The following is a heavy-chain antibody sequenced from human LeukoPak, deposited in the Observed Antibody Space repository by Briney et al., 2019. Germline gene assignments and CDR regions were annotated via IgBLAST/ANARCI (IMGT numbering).Heavy chain of an antibody. Sequence: GGSLTLPCAASGFTFSSYWMSWVRQAPGRGVEWVANIKQDGSEKYYVHSVKGRFTISRDNAKNSLYLKMNSLRAEDTAVYCCARVSSNRVTSLQYFDYWGQGTLVTVSS. CDR2: IKQDGSEK. V-gene: IGHV3-7*01. D-gene: IGHD2-21*02. CDR1: GFTFSSYW. J-gene: IGHJ4*02. CDR3: ARVSSNRVTSLQYFDY.